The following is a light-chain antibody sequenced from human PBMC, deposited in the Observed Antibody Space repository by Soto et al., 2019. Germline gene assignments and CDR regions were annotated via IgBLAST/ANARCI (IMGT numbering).Light chain of an antibody. J-gene: IGKJ2*01. V-gene: IGKV1-5*01. CDR1: QSISFW. Sequence: DIQMTQSPSALSASVGDRVTITCRASQSISFWLAWYQQKPGKAPKLLIYDGSYLESGVPSRFSGSGSGTEFTLTISSLHAEDFATYYCQQYNTYPMYTFGQGTKLEIK. CDR3: QQYNTYPMYT. CDR2: DGS.